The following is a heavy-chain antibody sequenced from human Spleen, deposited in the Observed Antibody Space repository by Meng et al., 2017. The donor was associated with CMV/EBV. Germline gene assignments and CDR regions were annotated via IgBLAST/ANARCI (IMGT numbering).Heavy chain of an antibody. J-gene: IGHJ4*02. CDR2: IKQDGSER. D-gene: IGHD6-13*01. Sequence: GGSLRLSCAASGFTFSSYWMSWVRQAPGKGLEWVANIKQDGSERYYVDSVKVRFTISRDNAKNSLYLQMNRLRAEDTAIYYCAKAFSSSWYREYYDFWGQGTLVTVSS. CDR3: AKAFSSSWYREYYDF. V-gene: IGHV3-7*01. CDR1: GFTFSSYW.